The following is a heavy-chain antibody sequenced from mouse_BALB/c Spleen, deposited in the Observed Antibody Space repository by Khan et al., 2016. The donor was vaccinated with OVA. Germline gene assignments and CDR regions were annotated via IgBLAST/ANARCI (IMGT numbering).Heavy chain of an antibody. CDR2: FYPGTGSI. V-gene: IGHV1-62-2*01. CDR3: ARHGRDGYLFDY. D-gene: IGHD2-3*01. J-gene: IGHJ2*01. Sequence: VQLQQSEAELVKPGASVKLSCKASGYMFTEYSIHWVKQRSGQGLEWIGWFYPGTGSIKNNETFKDKATLTADKSASTVYMALSRLTSEDSAVYCGARHGRDGYLFDYGGQGTTLTVSS. CDR1: GYMFTEYS.